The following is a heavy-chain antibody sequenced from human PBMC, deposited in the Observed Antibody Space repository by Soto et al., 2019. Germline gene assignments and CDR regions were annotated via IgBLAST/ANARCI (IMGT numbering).Heavy chain of an antibody. CDR2: IYWDDVK. CDR3: AHRLPRGSYQF. V-gene: IGHV2-5*02. CDR1: GFSLSTSTVG. Sequence: SGPTLVNPTQTLRMTCPFSGFSLSTSTVGVGWIRQPPGRALEWLALIYWDDVKDYSPSLKSRLTITKDTSKNQVGLTMTNLEPVDTAKYYCAHRLPRGSYQFWGQGTLVTVSS. D-gene: IGHD1-26*01. J-gene: IGHJ4*02.